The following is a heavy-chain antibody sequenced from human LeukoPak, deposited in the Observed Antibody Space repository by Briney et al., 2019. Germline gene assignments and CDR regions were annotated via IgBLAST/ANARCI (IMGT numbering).Heavy chain of an antibody. CDR1: EYTLTELS. CDR3: ATTHSGSYYLWDY. CDR2: FDPEDGET. D-gene: IGHD1-26*01. Sequence: ASVKVSCKVSEYTLTELSMHWVRQAPGQGLGWMGGFDPEDGETIYAQKFQGRVTMTEDTSTDTAYMELSSLRSEDTAVYYCATTHSGSYYLWDYWGQGTLVTVSS. V-gene: IGHV1-24*01. J-gene: IGHJ4*02.